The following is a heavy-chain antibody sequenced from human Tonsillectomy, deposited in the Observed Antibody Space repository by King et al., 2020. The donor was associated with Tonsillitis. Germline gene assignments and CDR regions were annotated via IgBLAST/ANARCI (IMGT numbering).Heavy chain of an antibody. D-gene: IGHD2-15*01. CDR3: TRDSPSPYCSGGSCYPNY. Sequence: DVQLVESGGGLVQPGRSLRLSCTASGFIFGDYAMSWFRQAPGKGLQWVGFIRSKAYGGTTEYAASVKGRFTISRDDSKSIAYLQMNSLKTEDTAVYYCTRDSPSPYCSGGSCYPNYWGQGTLVTVSS. J-gene: IGHJ4*02. CDR1: GFIFGDYA. V-gene: IGHV3-49*03. CDR2: IRSKAYGGTT.